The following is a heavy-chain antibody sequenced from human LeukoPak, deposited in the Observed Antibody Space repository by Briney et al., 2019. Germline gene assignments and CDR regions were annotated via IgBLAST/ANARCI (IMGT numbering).Heavy chain of an antibody. CDR3: AREMATESDAFDI. CDR1: GFTFSNYG. V-gene: IGHV3-33*01. CDR2: IWYDGSNK. D-gene: IGHD5-24*01. Sequence: GGSLRLSCAASGFTFSNYGMHWVRQAPGKGLEWVAVIWYDGSNKYYADSAKGRFTISRDNSKNTLYLQMNSLRAEDTAVYYCAREMATESDAFDIWGQGTMVTVSS. J-gene: IGHJ3*02.